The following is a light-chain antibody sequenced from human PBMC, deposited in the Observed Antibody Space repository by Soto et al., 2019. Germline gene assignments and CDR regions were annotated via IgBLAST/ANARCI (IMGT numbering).Light chain of an antibody. V-gene: IGKV1-5*01. CDR1: QSISSW. J-gene: IGKJ1*01. Sequence: DIQMTQSPSTLSASVGDRVTITCRASQSISSWLAWYQQKPGKAPKLLISDAYSLESGVPSRYSGSGYGTEFTLTISSLQPDDFATYYCQQYNSYSGTFGQGTRLDIK. CDR3: QQYNSYSGT. CDR2: DAY.